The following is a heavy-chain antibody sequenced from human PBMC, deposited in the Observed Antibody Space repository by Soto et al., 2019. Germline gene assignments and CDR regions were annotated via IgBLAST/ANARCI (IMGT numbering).Heavy chain of an antibody. J-gene: IGHJ4*02. Sequence: EVQLVESGGGLVQPGESLRLSCAASGFTFSGYWMSWVRQAPGKGLEWVANIKQDGSEKYYVDSVKGRFTISRDNAKNSLYLQMNSTRAEDTAVYYCARDRGWGGGFWSGYESDYFDYWGQGTLVTVSS. CDR2: IKQDGSEK. CDR3: ARDRGWGGGFWSGYESDYFDY. CDR1: GFTFSGYW. V-gene: IGHV3-7*01. D-gene: IGHD3-3*01.